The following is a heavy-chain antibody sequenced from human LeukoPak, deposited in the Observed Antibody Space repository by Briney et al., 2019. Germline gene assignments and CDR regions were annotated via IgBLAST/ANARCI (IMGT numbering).Heavy chain of an antibody. Sequence: GESLKISCKGSGYSFTSYWIGWVRQMPGKGLEWMGISYPRDSDTRHSPSFQGQVTISADKSISTAYLQWRSLKASDTAMYYCARHQDPRDGYNLGLDYWGQRTLDTVSS. D-gene: IGHD5-24*01. CDR3: ARHQDPRDGYNLGLDY. CDR1: GYSFTSYW. V-gene: IGHV5-51*01. CDR2: SYPRDSDT. J-gene: IGHJ4*02.